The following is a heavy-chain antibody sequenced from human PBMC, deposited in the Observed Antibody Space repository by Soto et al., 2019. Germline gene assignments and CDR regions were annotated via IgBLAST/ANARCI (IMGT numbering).Heavy chain of an antibody. V-gene: IGHV3-48*02. CDR1: GFTFSSYS. Sequence: GGSLRLSCAASGFTFSSYSMNWVRQAPGKGLEWVSYISSSCSTIYYADSVKGRFTISRDNAKNSLYLQMNSLRDEDTAVYYCARDSYVWGSYRYRNYYYGMDVWGQGTTVTV. CDR3: ARDSYVWGSYRYRNYYYGMDV. CDR2: ISSSCSTI. D-gene: IGHD3-16*02. J-gene: IGHJ6*02.